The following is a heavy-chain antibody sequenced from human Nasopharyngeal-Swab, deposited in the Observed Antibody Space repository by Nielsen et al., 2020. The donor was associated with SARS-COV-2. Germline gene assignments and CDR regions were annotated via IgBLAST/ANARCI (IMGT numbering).Heavy chain of an antibody. CDR3: ARDSRRITIFGVARVYYGMDV. D-gene: IGHD3-3*01. CDR2: IWYDGSNK. J-gene: IGHJ6*02. V-gene: IGHV3-33*01. CDR1: GFTFSSYG. Sequence: GESLKISCAASGFTFSSYGMHWVRQAPGKGPEWVAVIWYDGSNKYYADSVKGRFTISRDNSKNTLYLQMNSLRAEDTAVYYCARDSRRITIFGVARVYYGMDVWGQGTTVTVSS.